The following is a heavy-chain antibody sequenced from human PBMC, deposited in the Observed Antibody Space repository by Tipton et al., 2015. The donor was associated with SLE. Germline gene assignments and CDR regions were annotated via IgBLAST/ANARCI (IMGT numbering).Heavy chain of an antibody. D-gene: IGHD2/OR15-2a*01. Sequence: TLSLTCAVYGGSFSGYYWTWIRQPPGKGLEWIGYIYYSGSTNYNPSLKSRVTISVDTSKNQFSLKLSSVTAADTAVYYCASLYDYYGMDVWGQGTTVTVSS. V-gene: IGHV4-59*01. J-gene: IGHJ6*02. CDR2: IYYSGST. CDR3: ASLYDYYGMDV. CDR1: GGSFSGYY.